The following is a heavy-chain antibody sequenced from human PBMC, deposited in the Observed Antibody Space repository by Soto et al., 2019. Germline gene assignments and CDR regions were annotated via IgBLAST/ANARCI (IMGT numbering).Heavy chain of an antibody. J-gene: IGHJ4*02. Sequence: PGGSLRLSCAASGFTFSNAWMSWVRQAPGKGLEWVGRIKSKTDGGTTDYAAPVKGRFTISRDDSKNTLYLQMNSLKTEDTAVYYCTTDKLGRYYDILTGYRLVAAFDYWGQGTLVT. CDR1: GFTFSNAW. CDR2: IKSKTDGGTT. D-gene: IGHD3-9*01. V-gene: IGHV3-15*01. CDR3: TTDKLGRYYDILTGYRLVAAFDY.